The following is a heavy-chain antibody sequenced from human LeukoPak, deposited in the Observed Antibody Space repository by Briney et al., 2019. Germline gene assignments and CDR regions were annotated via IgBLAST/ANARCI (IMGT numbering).Heavy chain of an antibody. D-gene: IGHD1-26*01. J-gene: IGHJ6*03. CDR2: IYTSGSP. CDR1: GGSIRTYY. V-gene: IGHV4-4*07. Sequence: PSETLSLTCTVSGGSIRTYYWSWIRQPAGKGLEWIGRIYTSGSPNYNPSLKSRVTISVDTSKNQFSLKLSSVTAADTAVYYCARESGSYYYYYMDVWGKGTTVTVSS. CDR3: ARESGSYYYYYMDV.